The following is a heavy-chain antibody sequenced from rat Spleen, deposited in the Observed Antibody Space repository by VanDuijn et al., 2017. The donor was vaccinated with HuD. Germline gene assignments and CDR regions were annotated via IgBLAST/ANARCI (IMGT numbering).Heavy chain of an antibody. V-gene: IGHV5-58*01. CDR1: GFTFSSYW. Sequence: EVQLVETGGGLVQPGRSLKLSCVASGFTFSSYWMYWVRQAPGKGLEWVSSITPGGTTTYYPDSVKGRFTISRDNAENTVYLQVNSLRSEDTATYYCTTGPNYGGYGWGQGVMVTVSS. J-gene: IGHJ2*01. CDR2: ITPGGTTT. D-gene: IGHD1-11*01. CDR3: TTGPNYGGYG.